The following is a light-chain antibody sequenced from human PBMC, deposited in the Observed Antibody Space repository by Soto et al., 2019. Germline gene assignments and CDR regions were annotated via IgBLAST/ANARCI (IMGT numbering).Light chain of an antibody. CDR1: SIDVGSYNY. J-gene: IGLJ2*01. V-gene: IGLV2-14*01. CDR2: DVS. Sequence: QSVLTQPASMSGSPGQSITISCTGTSIDVGSYNYVSWYQQHPGKAPKLMIYDVSNRPSGVSNRFSGSKSGNTASLTISGLQAEDEADYYCTSYTSSSTLGHVVFGGGTKVTVL. CDR3: TSYTSSSTLGHVV.